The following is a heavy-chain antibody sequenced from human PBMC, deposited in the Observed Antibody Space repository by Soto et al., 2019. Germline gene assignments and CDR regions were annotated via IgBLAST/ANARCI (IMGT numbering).Heavy chain of an antibody. CDR1: GFTFSSYG. CDR3: ARVGSVVVVEYYYYYMDF. V-gene: IGHV3-33*01. Sequence: PGGSLRLSCAASGFTFSSYGMHWVRQAPGKGLEWVAVIWYDGSNKYYADSVKGRFTISRDNSKNTLYLQMNSLRAEDTAVYYCARVGSVVVVEYYYYYMDFWGKGSTVTVSS. J-gene: IGHJ6*03. D-gene: IGHD2-15*01. CDR2: IWYDGSNK.